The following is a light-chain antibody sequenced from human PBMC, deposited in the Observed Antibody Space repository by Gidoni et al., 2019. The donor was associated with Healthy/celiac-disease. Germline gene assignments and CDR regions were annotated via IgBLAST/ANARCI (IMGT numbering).Light chain of an antibody. CDR2: DVS. CDR3: SSYTSSSTLV. CDR1: SSDVGGYNY. Sequence: QSALTQPASVSGSPGLSITISCTGPSSDVGGYNYVSWYQQHPGKAPKLMIYDVSNRPSGVSNRVSGSKSGNTASLTISGLQAEDEADYYCSSYTSSSTLVFGGGTKLTVL. J-gene: IGLJ3*02. V-gene: IGLV2-14*01.